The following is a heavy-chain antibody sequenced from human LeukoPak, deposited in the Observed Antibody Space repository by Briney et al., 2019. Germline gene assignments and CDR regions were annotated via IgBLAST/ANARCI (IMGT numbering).Heavy chain of an antibody. CDR3: ARWGKQQLADY. CDR2: MNPNSGNT. J-gene: IGHJ4*02. V-gene: IGHV1-8*02. CDR1: GYTFTGYY. Sequence: GASVKVSCKASGYTFTGYYMHWVRQAPGQGLEWMGWMNPNSGNTGYAQKFQGRVTMTRNTSISTAYMELSSLRSEDTAVYYCARWGKQQLADYWGQGTLVTVSS. D-gene: IGHD6-13*01.